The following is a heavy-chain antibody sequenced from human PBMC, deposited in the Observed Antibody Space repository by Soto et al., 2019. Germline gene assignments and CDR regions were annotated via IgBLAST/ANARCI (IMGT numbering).Heavy chain of an antibody. Sequence: EVQLVESGGGLVQPGGSLRLSCAASGFTFSSYWMSWVRQAPGKGLEWVANIKQDGSEKYYVDSVKGRFTISRDNAKNSLYLQMSSLRAEDTALYYCARDTRGGDYGWYFDLWRRGTLVTVSS. D-gene: IGHD4-17*01. J-gene: IGHJ2*01. CDR3: ARDTRGGDYGWYFDL. CDR2: IKQDGSEK. CDR1: GFTFSSYW. V-gene: IGHV3-7*01.